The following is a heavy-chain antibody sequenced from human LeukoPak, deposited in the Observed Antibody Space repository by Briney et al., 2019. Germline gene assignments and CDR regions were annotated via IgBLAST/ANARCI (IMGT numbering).Heavy chain of an antibody. J-gene: IGHJ6*02. CDR1: GGSISSSNW. Sequence: SGTLSLTCAVSGGSISSSNWWSWVRQPPGKGLEWIGEINHSGSTNYNPSLKSRVTISVDTSKNQFSLKLSSVTAADTAVYYCARALVLRFLEWLRSREYGMDVWGQGTTVTVSS. V-gene: IGHV4-4*02. CDR2: INHSGST. D-gene: IGHD3-3*01. CDR3: ARALVLRFLEWLRSREYGMDV.